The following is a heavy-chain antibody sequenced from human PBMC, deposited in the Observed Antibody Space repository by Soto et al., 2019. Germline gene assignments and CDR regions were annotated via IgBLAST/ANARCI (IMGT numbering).Heavy chain of an antibody. J-gene: IGHJ5*02. CDR1: GGSISSYY. D-gene: IGHD2-15*01. V-gene: IGHV4-59*08. Sequence: SETLSLTCTVSGGSISSYYWSWIRQPPGKGLEWIGYIYYSGSTNYNPSLKSRVTISVDTTKNQFSLKLSSVTAADTAVYYCARQSRYCSGSNCKTWFDPWGQGTLGTVS. CDR2: IYYSGST. CDR3: ARQSRYCSGSNCKTWFDP.